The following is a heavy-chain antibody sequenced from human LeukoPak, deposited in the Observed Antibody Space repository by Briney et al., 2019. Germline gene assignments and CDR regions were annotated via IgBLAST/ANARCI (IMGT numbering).Heavy chain of an antibody. V-gene: IGHV1-46*01. CDR3: AKGSTSYYYYMDV. CDR1: GYTFTSYY. Sequence: GASVKVSCXASGYTFTSYYMHWVRQAPGQGLEWMGIMNPSGGSTSYAQKFQGRVTMTRDTSISTAYMELSRLRSDDTAVYYCAKGSTSYYYYMDVWGKGTTVTVSS. D-gene: IGHD2-2*01. CDR2: MNPSGGST. J-gene: IGHJ6*03.